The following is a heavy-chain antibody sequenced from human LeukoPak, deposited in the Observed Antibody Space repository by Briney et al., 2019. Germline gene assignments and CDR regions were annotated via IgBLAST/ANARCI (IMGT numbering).Heavy chain of an antibody. Sequence: SETLSLTCAVSGYSISSGYYWGWIRQPPGKGLEWIGSIYHSGSTYYNPSLKSRVTISVDTSKNQFSLKLSSVTAADTAVYYCARREMAFDYWGQGTLVTVSS. CDR3: ARREMAFDY. V-gene: IGHV4-38-2*01. CDR2: IYHSGST. J-gene: IGHJ4*02. D-gene: IGHD5-24*01. CDR1: GYSISSGYY.